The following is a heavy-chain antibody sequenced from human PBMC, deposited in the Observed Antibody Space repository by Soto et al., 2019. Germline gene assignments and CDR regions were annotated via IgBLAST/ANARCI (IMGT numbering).Heavy chain of an antibody. D-gene: IGHD5-18*01. V-gene: IGHV3-7*01. CDR3: ARDSTRRGIQLWLGFYGMDV. CDR1: GFTFRSYW. J-gene: IGHJ6*02. CDR2: IKQDGSEK. Sequence: EVQLMESGGGLVQPGGSLRLSCAASGFTFRSYWMSWVRQAPGKGLEWVANIKQDGSEKYYVDSVKGRFTISRDNAKNSLYLQMNSLRAEDTAVYYCARDSTRRGIQLWLGFYGMDVWGQGTTVTVSS.